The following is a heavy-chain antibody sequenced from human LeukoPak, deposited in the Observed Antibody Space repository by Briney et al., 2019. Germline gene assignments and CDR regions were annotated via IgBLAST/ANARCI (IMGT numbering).Heavy chain of an antibody. V-gene: IGHV3-23*01. J-gene: IGHJ4*02. CDR3: AKAYPLLWFGELWLAY. CDR1: GFTFSSYA. CDR2: ISGSGGST. D-gene: IGHD3-10*01. Sequence: GGSLRLSCAASGFTFSSYAMSWVRQAPGKGLEWVSAISGSGGSTYYADSVKGRFTISRDNSKNTMYLQRQRLSAEDTAVYYCAKAYPLLWFGELWLAYWGQGTLVTVSS.